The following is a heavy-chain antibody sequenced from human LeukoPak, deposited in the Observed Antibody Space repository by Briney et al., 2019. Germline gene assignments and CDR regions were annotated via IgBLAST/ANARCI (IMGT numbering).Heavy chain of an antibody. J-gene: IGHJ3*02. CDR3: AVSRTSIEAAGSGAFDI. CDR2: INPNSGGT. D-gene: IGHD6-13*01. V-gene: IGHV1-2*02. CDR1: GYTFTVYY. Sequence: ASVKVSCKASGYTFTVYYMHWVRQAPGQGLEWMGWINPNSGGTNYAQKFPCRVTMTRDTSITTAYMELSRMRSDDTAVDYCAVSRTSIEAAGSGAFDIWGQGTMVTVSS.